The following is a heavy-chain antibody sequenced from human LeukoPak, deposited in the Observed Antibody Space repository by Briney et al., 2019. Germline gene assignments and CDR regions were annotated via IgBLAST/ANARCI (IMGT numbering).Heavy chain of an antibody. CDR3: ARVGSLSRGRNWFDP. CDR1: GGSISSYF. J-gene: IGHJ5*02. CDR2: IDTSGRT. Sequence: SETLSLTCTVSGGSISSYFCSWIRQPAGKGLEWIGRIDTSGRTNYNPSLKSRVTMSVDTSKNQFSLKLSSVTAAHTAVYYCARVGSLSRGRNWFDPWGQGTLVTVSS. D-gene: IGHD6-13*01. V-gene: IGHV4-4*07.